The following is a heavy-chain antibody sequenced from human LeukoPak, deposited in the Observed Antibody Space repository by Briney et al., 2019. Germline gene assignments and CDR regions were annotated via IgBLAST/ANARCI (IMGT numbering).Heavy chain of an antibody. CDR2: IKQDGSDK. Sequence: GGSPRLSCAASGFTFSSYWMSWVRQAPGKGLEWVANIKQDGSDKNYVDSVKGRFTISRDNAKNSLSLQMNSLRAEDTAVYYCARETPDSSGWDWGQGTLVTVSS. CDR3: ARETPDSSGWD. V-gene: IGHV3-7*01. CDR1: GFTFSSYW. J-gene: IGHJ4*02. D-gene: IGHD6-19*01.